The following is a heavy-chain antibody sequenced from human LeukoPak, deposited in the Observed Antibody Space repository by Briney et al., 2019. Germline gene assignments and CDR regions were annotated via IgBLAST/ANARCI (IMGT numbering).Heavy chain of an antibody. CDR2: ISSSGSNI. CDR1: AFTVSRFN. J-gene: IGHJ4*02. Sequence: GGSLTLSCAASAFTVSRFNMNCVRQAPGKGLEWVSSISSSGSNILYADSVKGPFTISRDNAKNSLYLQVNSLRAEDSAIYYCAGIYWGQGTLVTVSS. CDR3: AGIY. V-gene: IGHV3-21*01.